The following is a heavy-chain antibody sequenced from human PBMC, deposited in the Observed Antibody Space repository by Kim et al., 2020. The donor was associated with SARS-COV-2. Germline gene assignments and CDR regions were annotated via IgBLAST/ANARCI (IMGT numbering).Heavy chain of an antibody. CDR2: ISSSGSTI. D-gene: IGHD3-3*01. V-gene: IGHV3-48*03. Sequence: GGSLRLSCAASGFTFSSYEMNWVRQAPGKGLEWVSYISSSGSTIYYADSVKGRFTISRDNAKNSLYLKMNSLRAEDTAVYYCARFNDFWSGEIGGAYYFDYWGQGTLVTVSS. CDR1: GFTFSSYE. J-gene: IGHJ4*02. CDR3: ARFNDFWSGEIGGAYYFDY.